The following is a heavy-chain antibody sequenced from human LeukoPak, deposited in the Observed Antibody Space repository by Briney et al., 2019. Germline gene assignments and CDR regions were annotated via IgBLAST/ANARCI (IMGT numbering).Heavy chain of an antibody. Sequence: SETLSLTCTVSGGSISSGGYYWSWIRQHPGKGLEWIGYIYYSGSTYYNPSLKSRFTISVDTSKNQFSLKLSSVTAADTAVYYCARSLGKKYSSSWYYFDYWGQGTLVTVSS. V-gene: IGHV4-31*03. CDR1: GGSISSGGYY. CDR3: ARSLGKKYSSSWYYFDY. CDR2: IYYSGST. J-gene: IGHJ4*02. D-gene: IGHD6-13*01.